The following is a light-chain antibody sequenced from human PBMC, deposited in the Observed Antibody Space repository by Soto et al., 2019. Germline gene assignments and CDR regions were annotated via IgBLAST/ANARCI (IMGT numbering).Light chain of an antibody. CDR3: QQYNNWPFIT. J-gene: IGKJ5*01. Sequence: EIVLTQSPGTLSLSPGERATLSCRASQSVSNNYLAWYQQKPGQAPRLLIYGASNRATGIPDRFSGSGSGTEFTLSISSLQSEDFAVYYCQQYNNWPFITFGQGTRLEN. CDR2: GAS. CDR1: QSVSNN. V-gene: IGKV3D-15*01.